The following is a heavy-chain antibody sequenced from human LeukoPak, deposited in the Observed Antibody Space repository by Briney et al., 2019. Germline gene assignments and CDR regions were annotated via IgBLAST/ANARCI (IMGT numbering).Heavy chain of an antibody. V-gene: IGHV3-23*01. D-gene: IGHD3-22*01. Sequence: GGSLRLSCAASGFTFSSYAMSWVRQAPGKGLEWVSAISGSGGSTYYADSVKGRFTISRDNSKNTLYLQMNSLRAEDTAVYYXXXXXXGGYDSPHDYWGQGTLVTVSS. CDR3: XXXXXGGYDSPHDY. J-gene: IGHJ4*02. CDR1: GFTFSSYA. CDR2: ISGSGGST.